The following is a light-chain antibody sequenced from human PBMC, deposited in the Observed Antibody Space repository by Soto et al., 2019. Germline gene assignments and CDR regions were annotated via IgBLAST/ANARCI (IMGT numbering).Light chain of an antibody. J-gene: IGKJ2*01. CDR2: GAS. CDR1: PSVSSSY. CDR3: QHYGSSPHT. Sequence: EIVLTQSPGTLSLSPGERVTLSCRASPSVSSSYLAWYQQKPGQAPRLLFYGASRRATGIPDRFSGGQSGTDFTLTVSRLEPEDFAVYFCQHYGSSPHTFGRGTKVEI. V-gene: IGKV3-20*01.